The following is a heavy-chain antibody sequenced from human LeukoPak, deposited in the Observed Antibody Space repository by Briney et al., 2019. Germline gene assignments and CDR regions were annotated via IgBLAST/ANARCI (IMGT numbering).Heavy chain of an antibody. CDR1: GGSISSYY. J-gene: IGHJ4*02. CDR3: ARFEYGYSADY. Sequence: PSETLSLTCTVSGGSISSYYWSWIRQPPGKGLEWIGYIYYSGSTNYNPSLQSRVTISVDTSKNQFSLRLSSATAADTAVYYCARFEYGYSADYWGQGTLVAVSS. D-gene: IGHD5-24*01. CDR2: IYYSGST. V-gene: IGHV4-59*01.